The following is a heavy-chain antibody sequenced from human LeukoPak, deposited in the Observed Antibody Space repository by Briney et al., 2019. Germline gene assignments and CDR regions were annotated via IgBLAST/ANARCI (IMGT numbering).Heavy chain of an antibody. J-gene: IGHJ5*02. CDR1: GDSISSGGYS. Sequence: SETLSLTCTVSGDSISSGGYSWSWIRQPPGKGLEWIGYIYHIGYISQSGNIYQNPSLKSRVTISLDTSRNQFSLKLSSVTAADTAVYYCARSPLAFYDSSGYPRVWFDPWGQGTLVTVSS. CDR3: ARSPLAFYDSSGYPRVWFDP. D-gene: IGHD3-22*01. V-gene: IGHV4-30-2*01. CDR2: ISQSGNI.